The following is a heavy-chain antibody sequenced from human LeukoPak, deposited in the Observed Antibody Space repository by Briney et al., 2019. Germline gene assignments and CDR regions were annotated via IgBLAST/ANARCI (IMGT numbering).Heavy chain of an antibody. J-gene: IGHJ4*02. CDR2: ISGSGGST. CDR1: GFTFSGYA. V-gene: IGHV3-23*01. CDR3: AKGYSGYDYYFDY. D-gene: IGHD5-12*01. Sequence: GASLRLSCAASGFTFSGYAMSWVRQAPGKGLEWVSAISGSGGSTYYADSVKGRFTISRDNSKNTLYLQMNSLRAEDTAVYYCAKGYSGYDYYFDYWGQGTLVTVSS.